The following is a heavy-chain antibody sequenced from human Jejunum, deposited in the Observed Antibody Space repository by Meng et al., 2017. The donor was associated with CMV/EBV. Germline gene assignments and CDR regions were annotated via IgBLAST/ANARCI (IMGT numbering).Heavy chain of an antibody. CDR2: ITSRSTI. CDR1: GVTLSHYT. V-gene: IGHV3-69-1*02. D-gene: IGHD2-15*01. CDR3: ARDANAAY. J-gene: IGHJ4*02. Sequence: SLRLSCAAPGVTLSHYTMTWFRQAPGRGLESVSDITSRSTINYADSVKGRFTISRDDSKNTLYLQMNSLRAEDTAVYFCARDANAAYWGQGTLVTVSS.